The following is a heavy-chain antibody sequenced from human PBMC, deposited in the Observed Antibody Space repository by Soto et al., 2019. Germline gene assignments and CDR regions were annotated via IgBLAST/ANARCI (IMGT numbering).Heavy chain of an antibody. V-gene: IGHV3-23*01. CDR3: AKDRTMVRGEFNWFDP. Sequence: PGGSLRLSCAASGFTFSSYAMSWVRQAPGKGLEWVSAISGSGGSTYYADSVKGRFTISRDNSKNTPYLQMNSLRAEDTAVYYCAKDRTMVRGEFNWFDPWGQGTLVTVSS. J-gene: IGHJ5*02. CDR2: ISGSGGST. CDR1: GFTFSSYA. D-gene: IGHD3-10*01.